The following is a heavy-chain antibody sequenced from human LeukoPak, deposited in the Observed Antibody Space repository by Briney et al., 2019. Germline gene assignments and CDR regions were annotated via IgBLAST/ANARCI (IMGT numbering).Heavy chain of an antibody. CDR3: AKGRGHEYSYGPPGDY. V-gene: IGHV3-9*01. Sequence: GRSLRLSCAASGFTFDDYAMHWVRHAPGKGLEWVSGISWNSGSIGYADSVKGRFTISRDNAKNSLYLQMNSLRAEDTALYYCAKGRGHEYSYGPPGDYWGQGTLVTVSS. CDR1: GFTFDDYA. J-gene: IGHJ4*02. CDR2: ISWNSGSI. D-gene: IGHD5-18*01.